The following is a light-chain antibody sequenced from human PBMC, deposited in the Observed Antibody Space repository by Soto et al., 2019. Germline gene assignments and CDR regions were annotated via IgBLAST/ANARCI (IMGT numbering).Light chain of an antibody. CDR3: QQLNKHAFI. J-gene: IGKJ3*01. CDR2: AAS. CDR1: QGISSY. Sequence: IQLTQSPSSLSASVGDRVTITCRASQGISSYLAWYQQKPGEAPKPLIYAASTLQSTVPSRLSGSGAGTEFPLTISRLQREDFATDNGQQLNKHAFIFGPGTKVDIK. V-gene: IGKV1-9*01.